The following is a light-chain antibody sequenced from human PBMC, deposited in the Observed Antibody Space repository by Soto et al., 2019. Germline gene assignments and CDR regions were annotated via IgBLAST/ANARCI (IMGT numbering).Light chain of an antibody. CDR2: AAS. CDR1: QGISNF. V-gene: IGKV1-9*01. Sequence: IQLTQSPSPLSASVGDRVTITCRASQGISNFLAWYQQKPWKAPKLLIYAASTLQSGVPSRFSGSGSGTDFTLTSSSLQPEDFANYYCQKLESYPSTFGGGTKVEIK. J-gene: IGKJ4*01. CDR3: QKLESYPST.